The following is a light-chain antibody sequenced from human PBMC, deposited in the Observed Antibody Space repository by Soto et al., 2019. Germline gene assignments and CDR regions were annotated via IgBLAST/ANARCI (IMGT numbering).Light chain of an antibody. CDR2: DAS. CDR1: QSVSSY. V-gene: IGKV3-11*01. CDR3: QQRSNWPMYT. J-gene: IGKJ2*01. Sequence: EIVLTQSPATLSLSPGERATLSCRASQSVSSYFSWYQQKPGQAPRLLIYDASNRATGILARFSGSGAGTDFSLTISSIEPEDFAVYYCQQRSNWPMYTFGQGTKLEIK.